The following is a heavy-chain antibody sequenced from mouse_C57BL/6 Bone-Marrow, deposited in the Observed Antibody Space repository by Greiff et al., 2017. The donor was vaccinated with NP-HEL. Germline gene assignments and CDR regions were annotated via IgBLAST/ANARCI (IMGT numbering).Heavy chain of an antibody. J-gene: IGHJ2*01. CDR3: ARSEWVITTV. CDR1: GYTFTSYT. CDR2: INPSSGYT. D-gene: IGHD1-1*01. V-gene: IGHV1-4*01. Sequence: LVESGAELARPGASVKMSCKASGYTFTSYTMHWVKQRPGQGLEWIGYINPSSGYTKYNQKFKDKATLTADKSSSTAYMQLSSLTSEDSAVYYCARSEWVITTVRGQGTTLTVSS.